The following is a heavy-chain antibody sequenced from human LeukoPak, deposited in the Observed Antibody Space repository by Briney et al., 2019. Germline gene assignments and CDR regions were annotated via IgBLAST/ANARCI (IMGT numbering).Heavy chain of an antibody. D-gene: IGHD5-24*01. CDR2: MYISRES. CDR3: ARESRLRVGDGFDCDS. CDR1: GGSISNYY. Sequence: SETLSLTCTVSGGSISNYYWNWIRQPAGKGLEWIGRMYISRESDYNPSLMSRVTMSVDTSKNQFSLRLSSVTAADTAVYYCARESRLRVGDGFDCDSWGQGILATVSS. J-gene: IGHJ4*02. V-gene: IGHV4-4*07.